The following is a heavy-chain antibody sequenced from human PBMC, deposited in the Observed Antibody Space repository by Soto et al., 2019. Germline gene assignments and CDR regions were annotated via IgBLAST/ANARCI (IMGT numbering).Heavy chain of an antibody. CDR3: AKVGYSSSWAVTY. CDR2: ISGSGGST. D-gene: IGHD6-13*01. Sequence: EVQLLESGGGLVQPGGSLRLSCAASGFTFSSYVMSWVRQAPGKGLEWVSGISGSGGSTYYADSVKGRFTISRDNSKNTLYLQMNSLRAEDTAVYYCAKVGYSSSWAVTYWGQGTLVTVSS. J-gene: IGHJ4*02. CDR1: GFTFSSYV. V-gene: IGHV3-23*01.